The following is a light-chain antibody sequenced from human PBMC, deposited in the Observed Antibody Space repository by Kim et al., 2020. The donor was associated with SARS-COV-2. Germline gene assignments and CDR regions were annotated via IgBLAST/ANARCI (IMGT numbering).Light chain of an antibody. CDR3: QEYNNWSPWT. CDR2: DAS. CDR1: QSSGNS. J-gene: IGKJ1*01. Sequence: SPGERATLSGRASQSSGNSLAWYQQKPGQDPRRRIYDASTRATGIPARFSGSGSGTDVTLTISSMQSEDFAVYYCQEYNNWSPWTFGEGTKVDIK. V-gene: IGKV3-15*01.